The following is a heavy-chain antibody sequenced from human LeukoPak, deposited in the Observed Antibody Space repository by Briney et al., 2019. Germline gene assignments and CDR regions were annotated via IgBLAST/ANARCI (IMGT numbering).Heavy chain of an antibody. Sequence: GGSLRLSCAASGFTFSSYSMNWVRQAPGKGLEWVSYISSSSSTIYYADSVKGRFTISRDNAKNSLFLQMNSLRGEDTAVYYCAKDTYTGNFYGYFDHWGQGTQVTVSS. V-gene: IGHV3-48*01. CDR3: AKDTYTGNFYGYFDH. J-gene: IGHJ4*02. D-gene: IGHD1-26*01. CDR2: ISSSSSTI. CDR1: GFTFSSYS.